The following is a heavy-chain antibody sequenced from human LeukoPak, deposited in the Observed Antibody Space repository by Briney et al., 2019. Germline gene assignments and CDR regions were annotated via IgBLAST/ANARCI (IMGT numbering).Heavy chain of an antibody. J-gene: IGHJ4*02. CDR2: ISSSSSYI. V-gene: IGHV3-21*01. CDR1: GFTFSSYS. CDR3: ARDTDGSSSSLDY. Sequence: GGSLRLSCAASGFTFSSYSMNWGRQAPGKGLEWVSSISSSSSYIYYADSVKGRFTISRDNAKNSLYLQMNSLRAEDTAVYYCARDTDGSSSSLDYWGQGTLVTVSS. D-gene: IGHD6-6*01.